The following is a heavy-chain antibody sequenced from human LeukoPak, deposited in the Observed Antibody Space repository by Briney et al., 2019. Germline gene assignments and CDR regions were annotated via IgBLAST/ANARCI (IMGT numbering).Heavy chain of an antibody. Sequence: PGGSLRLSCAASGFTFTNYDMNWVRQAPGKGLEWVSYISTISSTKYYADSVKGRFTISRDNAKNSLYLQMNRLRDEDTGVYYCARGKIGYYYGDYDGYWGQGTLVTVSS. D-gene: IGHD4-17*01. V-gene: IGHV3-48*02. CDR3: ARGKIGYYYGDYDGY. CDR2: ISTISSTK. J-gene: IGHJ4*02. CDR1: GFTFTNYD.